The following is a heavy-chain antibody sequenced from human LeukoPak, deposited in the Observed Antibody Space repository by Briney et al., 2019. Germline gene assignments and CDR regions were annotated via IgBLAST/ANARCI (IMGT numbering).Heavy chain of an antibody. Sequence: TGGSLRLSCAASGFTFSSYAMSWVRQAPGKGLEWVSAISGSGGSTYYADSVKGRFTISRDNSKNTLYLQMNSLRADDTAVYYCAKDYTVTWSEYFQHWGQGTLVTVSS. CDR3: AKDYTVTWSEYFQH. V-gene: IGHV3-23*01. CDR1: GFTFSSYA. CDR2: ISGSGGST. J-gene: IGHJ1*01. D-gene: IGHD4-17*01.